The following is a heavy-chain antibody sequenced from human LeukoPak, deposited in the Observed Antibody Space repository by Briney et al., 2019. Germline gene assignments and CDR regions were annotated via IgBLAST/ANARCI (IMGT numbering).Heavy chain of an antibody. CDR3: AKSGPYCSSTSCNYFDY. D-gene: IGHD2-2*01. J-gene: IGHJ4*02. CDR2: ISGSGGST. V-gene: IGHV3-23*01. Sequence: GGSLRLSCAASRFTFSNFAMSWVRQAPGKGREWVSAISGSGGSTYYADSVKGRFTISRDNSKNALFLQMNSLRAEDTAVYYCAKSGPYCSSTSCNYFDYWGQGTLVTVSS. CDR1: RFTFSNFA.